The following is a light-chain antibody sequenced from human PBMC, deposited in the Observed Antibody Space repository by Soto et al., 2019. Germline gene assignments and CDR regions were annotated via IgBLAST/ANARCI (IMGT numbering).Light chain of an antibody. CDR2: ENN. CDR3: GTWDSSLSALYV. V-gene: IGLV1-51*02. Sequence: QSVLTQPPSVSAAPGQKVTISCSGSSSNNGNNYVSWYQQLPGTAPKLLIYENNKRPSGIPDRFSGSKSGTSATLGITGLQTGDEADYYCGTWDSSLSALYVFGTGTKVTVL. CDR1: SSNNGNNY. J-gene: IGLJ1*01.